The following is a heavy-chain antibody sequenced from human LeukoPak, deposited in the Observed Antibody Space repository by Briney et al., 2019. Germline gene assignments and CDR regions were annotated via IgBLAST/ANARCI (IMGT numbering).Heavy chain of an antibody. Sequence: GGSLRLSCAVSGITLSNYGMSWVRQAPGKGLEWDAGISGSGGGTNYADSVKGRFTISRDNPKNTLYLQMHSLRAEDTAVYFCAKRGVVIRVFLVGYHKEAYYFDSWGQGALVTVSS. D-gene: IGHD3-10*01. CDR1: GITLSNYG. CDR2: ISGSGGGT. CDR3: AKRGVVIRVFLVGYHKEAYYFDS. V-gene: IGHV3-23*01. J-gene: IGHJ4*02.